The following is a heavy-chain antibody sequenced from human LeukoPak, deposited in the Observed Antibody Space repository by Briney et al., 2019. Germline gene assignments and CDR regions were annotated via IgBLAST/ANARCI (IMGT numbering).Heavy chain of an antibody. CDR3: ARDSKTQVAGTRKGAFDI. V-gene: IGHV4-4*02. Sequence: SETLSLTCAVSGGSISSSNWWSWVRQPPGKGLEWIGEIYHSGSTNYNPSLKSRVTISVDRSKNQFSLKLSSVTAADTAVYYCARDSKTQVAGTRKGAFDIWGQGTMVTVSS. D-gene: IGHD6-19*01. J-gene: IGHJ3*02. CDR1: GGSISSSNW. CDR2: IYHSGST.